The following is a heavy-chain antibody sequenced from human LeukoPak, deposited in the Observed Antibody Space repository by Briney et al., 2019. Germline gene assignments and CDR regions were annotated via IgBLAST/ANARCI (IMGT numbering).Heavy chain of an antibody. Sequence: GGSLRLSCAASGFMFSNYAMSWVRQAPGKGLEWVSGISNNGGSTKYADSVRGRFTISRDNSKNTLYLQMNSLRAEDTAVYYCAKGTLDIVVVPAAPKVYYFDYWGQGTLVTVSS. D-gene: IGHD2-2*01. V-gene: IGHV3-23*01. CDR1: GFMFSNYA. J-gene: IGHJ4*02. CDR2: ISNNGGST. CDR3: AKGTLDIVVVPAAPKVYYFDY.